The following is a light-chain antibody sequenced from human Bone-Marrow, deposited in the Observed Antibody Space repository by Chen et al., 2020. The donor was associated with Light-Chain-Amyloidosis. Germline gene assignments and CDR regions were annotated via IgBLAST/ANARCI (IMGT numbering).Light chain of an antibody. V-gene: IGLV1-40*01. Sequence: QSVLTQPPSVSGAPGQRVTISCTGSSSNIGAGFDVHWYQRLPGTAPKLLIYANNNRPSGVPDRFSGSTSGTSASLASTGLQAEDGADYYCQSYDNSLSGSRIFGGGTKLTVL. CDR2: ANN. CDR3: QSYDNSLSGSRI. J-gene: IGLJ2*01. CDR1: SSNIGAGFD.